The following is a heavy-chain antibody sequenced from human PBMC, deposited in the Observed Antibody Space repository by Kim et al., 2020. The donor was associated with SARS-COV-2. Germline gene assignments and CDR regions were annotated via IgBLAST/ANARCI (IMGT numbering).Heavy chain of an antibody. D-gene: IGHD3-10*01. CDR3: AREHYYGSGRRGSVDY. V-gene: IGHV4-34*01. Sequence: SLKSRVTISVDTSKNQFSLKLSSVTAADTAVYYCAREHYYGSGRRGSVDYWGQGTLVTVSS. J-gene: IGHJ4*02.